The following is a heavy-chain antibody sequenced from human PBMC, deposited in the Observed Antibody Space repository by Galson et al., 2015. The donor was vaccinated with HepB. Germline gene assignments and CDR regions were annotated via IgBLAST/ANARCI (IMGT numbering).Heavy chain of an antibody. CDR2: IYYSGST. J-gene: IGHJ5*02. Sequence: ETLSLTCTVSGGSISSYYWSWIRQPPGKGLEWIGYIYYSGSTNYNPSLKSRVTISVDTSKNQFSLKLSSVTAADTAVYYCARHPQEHGLLWFGELLLNGVGGWFDPWGQGTLVTVSS. D-gene: IGHD3-10*01. CDR3: ARHPQEHGLLWFGELLLNGVGGWFDP. CDR1: GGSISSYY. V-gene: IGHV4-59*08.